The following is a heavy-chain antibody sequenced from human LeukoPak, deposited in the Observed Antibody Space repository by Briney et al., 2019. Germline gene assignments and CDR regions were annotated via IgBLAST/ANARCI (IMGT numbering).Heavy chain of an antibody. CDR2: IYSGGSI. V-gene: IGHV3-53*01. J-gene: IGHJ4*02. D-gene: IGHD3-10*01. CDR3: ARDMGLVRGVFDY. Sequence: RGSLRLSCAASGFTVSSNYMNWVRQAPGTGLEWVSVIYSGGSIYYAASAKGRFTISRDNSKNTLYLQMNSVRDEDTAVYYCARDMGLVRGVFDYWGQGTLVTVCS. CDR1: GFTVSSNY.